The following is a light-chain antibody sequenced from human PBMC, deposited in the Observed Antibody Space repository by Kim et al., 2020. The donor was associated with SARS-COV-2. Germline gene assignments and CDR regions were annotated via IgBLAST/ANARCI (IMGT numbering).Light chain of an antibody. Sequence: EIVLTQSPGTLSLSPGERATLSCRASQSVSSNYLTWYQHKTGQAPRLLIYGASSRATDIPDRFSGSGSGKDFTLTITRLEPEDFAVYYCQQFGSSPRTFGQGTKVDIK. J-gene: IGKJ1*01. V-gene: IGKV3-20*01. CDR1: QSVSSNY. CDR2: GAS. CDR3: QQFGSSPRT.